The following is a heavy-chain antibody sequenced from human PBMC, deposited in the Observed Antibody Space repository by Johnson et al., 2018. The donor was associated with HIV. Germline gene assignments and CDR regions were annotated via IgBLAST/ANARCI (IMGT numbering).Heavy chain of an antibody. Sequence: QVQLVESGGGVVQPGRSLRLSCAASGFTFRSYALHWVRQAPGQGLEWVAVISYDGSNKYYADSVKSRFTISRDNSKNTLYLQMNSLSAEDKAVYYCARESELLSSSDAFDIWGQGTMVTVSS. CDR3: ARESELLSSSDAFDI. D-gene: IGHD6-6*01. V-gene: IGHV3-30*04. CDR2: ISYDGSNK. J-gene: IGHJ3*02. CDR1: GFTFRSYA.